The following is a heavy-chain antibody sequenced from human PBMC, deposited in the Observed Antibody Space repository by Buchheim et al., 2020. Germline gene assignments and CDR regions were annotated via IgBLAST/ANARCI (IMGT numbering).Heavy chain of an antibody. V-gene: IGHV3-23*01. J-gene: IGHJ6*02. CDR2: ISGSGGST. Sequence: EVPLLESGGGLVQPGGSLRLSCAASGFTFSSYAMSWVRQAPGKGLECVSAISGSGGSTYYADSVKGRFPISIDNSKHTLYLRMNSLRAEDTAVYYCAKTQWELPYYGMDVWGQGTT. CDR1: GFTFSSYA. D-gene: IGHD1-26*01. CDR3: AKTQWELPYYGMDV.